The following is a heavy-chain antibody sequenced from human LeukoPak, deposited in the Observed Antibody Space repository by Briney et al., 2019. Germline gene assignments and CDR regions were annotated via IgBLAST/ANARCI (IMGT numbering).Heavy chain of an antibody. D-gene: IGHD1-26*01. CDR1: GFIFSGYG. J-gene: IGHJ4*02. CDR2: ISSTSSFI. Sequence: GGSLRLSCVASGFIFSGYGMNWVRQAPGKGLEWVSYISSTSSFIYYADSVKGRFTISRDNAKKSLYLQMNGLRAEDTAVFYCARDDSGSYLNYFENWGQGTLVTVSS. CDR3: ARDDSGSYLNYFEN. V-gene: IGHV3-48*01.